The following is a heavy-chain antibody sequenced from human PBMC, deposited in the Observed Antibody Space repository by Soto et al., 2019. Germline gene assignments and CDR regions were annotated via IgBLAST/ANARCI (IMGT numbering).Heavy chain of an antibody. CDR3: ARDYDGFDY. CDR1: SVSITSSNW. J-gene: IGHJ4*02. Sequence: PSETLSLTCGVSSVSITSSNWWTWVRQPPGKGLEWLGKISHSGTVNYNATLRSRVTISVDKPKNQLSLKLMSVTAADTAVYYCARDYDGFDYWGPGILVTVSS. CDR2: ISHSGTV. D-gene: IGHD3-16*01. V-gene: IGHV4-4*02.